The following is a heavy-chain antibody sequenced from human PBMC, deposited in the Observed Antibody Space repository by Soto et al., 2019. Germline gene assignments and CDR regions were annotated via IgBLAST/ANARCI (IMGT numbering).Heavy chain of an antibody. CDR3: SRHISYYYYGMDV. Sequence: PSETLSLTCTVSGGSISSSSYYWGWIRQPPGKGLEWIGSIYYSGSTYYNPSLKSRVTISVDTSKNQFSLKLSSVTAADTAVYYFSRHISYYYYGMDVWGQGTTVNVAS. V-gene: IGHV4-39*01. CDR2: IYYSGST. J-gene: IGHJ6*02. CDR1: GGSISSSSYY. D-gene: IGHD1-20*01.